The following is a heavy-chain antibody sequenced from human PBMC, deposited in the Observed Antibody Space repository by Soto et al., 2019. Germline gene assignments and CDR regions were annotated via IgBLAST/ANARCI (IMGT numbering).Heavy chain of an antibody. D-gene: IGHD2-15*01. CDR1: GFTVSSSQ. CDR3: AKDAKFRYCSGGSCPRVNWFDP. J-gene: IGHJ5*02. Sequence: PGGSLRLSCAASGFTVSSSQMTWVRQAPGKGLEWVSVIFIGGTTQYAVSVKGRFTISTDKSENMLYLQMNSLRAEDTAVYYCAKDAKFRYCSGGSCPRVNWFDPWGQGTLVTVSS. CDR2: IFIGGTT. V-gene: IGHV3-53*01.